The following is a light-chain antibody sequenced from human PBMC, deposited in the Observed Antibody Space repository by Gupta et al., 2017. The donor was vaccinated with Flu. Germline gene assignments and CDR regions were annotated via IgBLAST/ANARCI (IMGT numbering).Light chain of an antibody. CDR2: EVS. Sequence: QPALPHPPSASGSPGRSVTIPRPGPSRDVGGYTYASWYQQHPGKVPKLIIVEVSKRPSGVPARFSCCSSGNTASLTVSGLQAEDEADYYCSSYTGRYNFEFFGTGTKVTVL. V-gene: IGLV2-8*01. CDR3: SSYTGRYNFEF. CDR1: SRDVGGYTY. J-gene: IGLJ1*01.